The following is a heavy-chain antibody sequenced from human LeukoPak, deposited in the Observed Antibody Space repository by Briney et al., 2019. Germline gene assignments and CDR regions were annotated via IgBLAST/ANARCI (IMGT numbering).Heavy chain of an antibody. CDR1: GYTFTGYY. CDR3: ARDSRVSGDY. V-gene: IGHV1-2*06. D-gene: IGHD2-2*01. J-gene: IGHJ4*02. Sequence: ASVKVSCKTSGYTFTGYYIHWVRQAPGQGLEWLGRIDPNSGGTSYAHNFQGRVTMTRDTSITTAYMDLSSLRSDDTAVYYCARDSRVSGDYWGQGTLVTVSS. CDR2: IDPNSGGT.